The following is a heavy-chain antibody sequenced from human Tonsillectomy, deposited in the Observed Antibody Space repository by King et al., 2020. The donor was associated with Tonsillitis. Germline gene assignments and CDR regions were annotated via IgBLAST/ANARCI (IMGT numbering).Heavy chain of an antibody. Sequence: VQLVESGGGLVQPGGSLRLSCAGSGFTFSAYWMTWVRQAPGEGLEWVADIKDDGSQTYCVESVKGRFTVSRDNAKNSLYLQMSSLRAGDTAVYYCGRRSLTTAWALDYWGRGTLVTVSS. CDR2: IKDDGSQT. CDR3: GRRSLTTAWALDY. D-gene: IGHD2/OR15-2a*01. J-gene: IGHJ4*02. CDR1: GFTFSAYW. V-gene: IGHV3-7*03.